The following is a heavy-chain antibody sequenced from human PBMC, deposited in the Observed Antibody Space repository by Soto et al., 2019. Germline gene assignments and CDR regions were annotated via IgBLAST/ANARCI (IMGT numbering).Heavy chain of an antibody. CDR3: AKDREQWLVLTVFDY. J-gene: IGHJ4*02. V-gene: IGHV3-30*18. CDR1: GFTFSSYG. CDR2: ISYDGSNK. D-gene: IGHD6-19*01. Sequence: PGGSLRLSCAASGFTFSSYGMHWVRQAPGKGLEWVAVISYDGSNKYYADSVKGRFTISRDNSKNTLYLQMNSLRAEDTAVYYCAKDREQWLVLTVFDYWGQGTLVTVSS.